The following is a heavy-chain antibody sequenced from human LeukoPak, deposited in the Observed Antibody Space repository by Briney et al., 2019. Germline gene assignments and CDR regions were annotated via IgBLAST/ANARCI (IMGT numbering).Heavy chain of an antibody. CDR3: ARGDIVVVVAATQSDY. V-gene: IGHV3-21*01. Sequence: PGGSLRLSCAASGFTFSSYSMNWVRQAPGKGLEWVSSISSSSSYIYYADSVKGRLTISRDNAKNSLYLQMNSLRAEDTAVYYCARGDIVVVVAATQSDYRGQGTLVTVSS. CDR2: ISSSSSYI. CDR1: GFTFSSYS. J-gene: IGHJ4*02. D-gene: IGHD2-15*01.